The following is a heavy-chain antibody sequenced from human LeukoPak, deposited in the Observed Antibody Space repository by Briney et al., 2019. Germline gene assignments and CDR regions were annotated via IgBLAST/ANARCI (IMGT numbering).Heavy chain of an antibody. CDR2: IHYRGST. CDR1: GDSISRGSFS. D-gene: IGHD6-19*01. J-gene: IGHJ4*02. CDR3: ASLGYSSGQVDY. V-gene: IGHV4-61*01. Sequence: PSQTLSLTCSVSGDSISRGSFSWTWIRQPPGKGLECVGYIHYRGSTNYNPSLKSRVTISVDTSKNQFSLKLSSVTAADTAVYYCASLGYSSGQVDYWGQGTLVTASS.